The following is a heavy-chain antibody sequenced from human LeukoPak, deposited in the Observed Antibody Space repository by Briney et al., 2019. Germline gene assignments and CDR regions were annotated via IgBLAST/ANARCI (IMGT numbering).Heavy chain of an antibody. CDR1: GFTFSSYS. CDR2: ISSSSSYI. Sequence: GGSLRLSCAASGFTFSSYSMNWVRQAPGKGLEWVSSISSSSSYIYYADSVKGRFTISRDNAKNSLYLQMNGLRAEDTAAYYCARDLRGWFYFDYWGQGTLVTVSS. V-gene: IGHV3-21*01. J-gene: IGHJ4*02. CDR3: ARDLRGWFYFDY. D-gene: IGHD6-19*01.